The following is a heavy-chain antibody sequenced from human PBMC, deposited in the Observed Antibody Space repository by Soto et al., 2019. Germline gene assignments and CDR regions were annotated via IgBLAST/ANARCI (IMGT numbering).Heavy chain of an antibody. J-gene: IGHJ6*02. Sequence: GESLKISCKGSGYSFTIYWISWVRQMPGKGLEWMGRIDPSDSYTNYSPSFQGHVTISADKSISTAYLQWSSLKASDTAMYYCARPPPRVPAAPYYSADYGMDVWGQGTTVTVSS. CDR2: IDPSDSYT. CDR1: GYSFTIYW. V-gene: IGHV5-10-1*01. D-gene: IGHD2-2*01. CDR3: ARPPPRVPAAPYYSADYGMDV.